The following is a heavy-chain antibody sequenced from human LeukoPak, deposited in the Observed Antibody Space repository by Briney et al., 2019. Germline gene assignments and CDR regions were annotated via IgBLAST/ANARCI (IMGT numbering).Heavy chain of an antibody. CDR1: GYTFTGYY. J-gene: IGHJ4*02. Sequence: ASVKVSCKASGYTFTGYYMHWVRQAPGQGLEWMGWINPNSGGTNYAQKFQGRVTMTRDTSIRTAYMELSRLRSDDTAVYYCARPEPGGGSGSYQGTFDYWGQGTLVTVSS. CDR2: INPNSGGT. V-gene: IGHV1-2*02. D-gene: IGHD1-26*01. CDR3: ARPEPGGGSGSYQGTFDY.